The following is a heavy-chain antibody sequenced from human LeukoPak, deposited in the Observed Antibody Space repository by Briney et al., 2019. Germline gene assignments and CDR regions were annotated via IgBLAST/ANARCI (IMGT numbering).Heavy chain of an antibody. CDR1: GFTFSSYG. CDR3: AKEGVEGMVVTAMNYYYYYMDV. Sequence: PGRSLRLSCAASGFTFSSYGMHWVRQAPGKGLEWVAVIWYDGSNKYYADSVKGRFTISRDNSKNTLYLQMNSLRAEDTAVYYCAKEGVEGMVVTAMNYYYYYMDVWGKGTTVTVSS. CDR2: IWYDGSNK. J-gene: IGHJ6*03. V-gene: IGHV3-33*06. D-gene: IGHD2-21*02.